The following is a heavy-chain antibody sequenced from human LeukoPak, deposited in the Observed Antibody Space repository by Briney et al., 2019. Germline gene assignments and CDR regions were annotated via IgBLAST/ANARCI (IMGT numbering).Heavy chain of an antibody. CDR3: AKFSSSWLLYYYYYMDV. J-gene: IGHJ6*03. V-gene: IGHV3-30*02. Sequence: GGSLRLSCEASESSFSTYGMHWVRQAPGKGLEWVAFIRYDSSSRFYADSVKGRFTISRDNSKNTLYLQMNSLRAEDTAVYYCAKFSSSWLLYYYYYMDVWGKGTTVTVSS. CDR2: IRYDSSSR. D-gene: IGHD6-13*01. CDR1: ESSFSTYG.